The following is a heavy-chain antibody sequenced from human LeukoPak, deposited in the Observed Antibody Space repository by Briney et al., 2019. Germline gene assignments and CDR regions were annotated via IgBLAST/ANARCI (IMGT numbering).Heavy chain of an antibody. V-gene: IGHV4-59*01. CDR1: SGYISSYY. CDR2: IYYSGST. CDR3: ARGGSSSSLNHFDY. J-gene: IGHJ4*02. D-gene: IGHD6-13*01. Sequence: SETLSLTCTVSSGYISSYYWSWIRQPPGKGLEWIGYIYYSGSTNYNPSLKSRVTISVDTSKNQFSLKLTSVTAADTAVYYCARGGSSSSLNHFDYWGQGTLVTVSS.